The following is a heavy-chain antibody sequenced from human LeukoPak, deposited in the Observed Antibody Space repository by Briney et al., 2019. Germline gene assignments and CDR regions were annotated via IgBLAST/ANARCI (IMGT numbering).Heavy chain of an antibody. CDR3: ARGSYDYVWGSYRWDYYMDV. CDR2: INHSGST. Sequence: SETLSLTCAVYGGSFSGYYWSWIRQPPGKGLEWIGEINHSGSTNYNPSLKSRVTISVDTSKNQFSLKLSSVTAADTAVYYCARGSYDYVWGSYRWDYYMDVWGKGTTVTVSS. D-gene: IGHD3-16*02. J-gene: IGHJ6*03. CDR1: GGSFSGYY. V-gene: IGHV4-34*01.